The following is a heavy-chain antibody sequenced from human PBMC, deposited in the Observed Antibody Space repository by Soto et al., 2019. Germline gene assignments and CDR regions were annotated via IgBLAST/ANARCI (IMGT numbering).Heavy chain of an antibody. CDR1: GYSVSSSDYY. V-gene: IGHV4-39*01. CDR2: MLYSGLT. J-gene: IGHJ6*02. CDR3: ARGKGGFYYYYGMDV. Sequence: TSETLSLTCSVSGYSVSSSDYYWAWIRQPPGKGLEWIGSMLYSGLTYYNPSLKSRVTLSVDTSKNRFSVRLNSVTASDTAVYYCARGKGGFYYYYGMDVWGQGTTVTVSS. D-gene: IGHD3-16*01.